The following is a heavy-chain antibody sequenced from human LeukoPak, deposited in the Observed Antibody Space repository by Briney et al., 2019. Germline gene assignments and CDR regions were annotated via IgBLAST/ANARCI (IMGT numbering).Heavy chain of an antibody. D-gene: IGHD5-18*01. Sequence: GGSLRLSCAASGFTFSSYAMSWVRQAPGKGLEWVSAISGSGGSTYYADSVKGRFTISRDNSKNTLYLQMNSLRAEDTGVFYRAKEDTAKVTGFDFWGQGTLVTVSS. V-gene: IGHV3-23*01. CDR3: AKEDTAKVTGFDF. CDR2: ISGSGGST. CDR1: GFTFSSYA. J-gene: IGHJ4*02.